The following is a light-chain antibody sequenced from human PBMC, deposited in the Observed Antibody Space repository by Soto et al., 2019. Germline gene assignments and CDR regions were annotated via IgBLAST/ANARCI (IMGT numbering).Light chain of an antibody. V-gene: IGLV4-60*02. Sequence: QSVLTQSSSASASLGSSVKLTCTLSSGHSSYIIAWHQQQPGKAPRYLMKLERSGSYNKGSGVPDRFSGSSSGADRFLTISSLQFEDEADYYCETWDSYTWVFGGGTKVTVL. CDR3: ETWDSYTWV. CDR1: SGHSSYI. CDR2: LERSGSY. J-gene: IGLJ3*02.